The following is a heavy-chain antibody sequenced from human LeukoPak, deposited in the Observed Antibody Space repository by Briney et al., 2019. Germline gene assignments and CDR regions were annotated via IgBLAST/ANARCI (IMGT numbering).Heavy chain of an antibody. CDR1: GFTFSSYG. CDR2: IWYDGSNK. D-gene: IGHD1-20*01. J-gene: IGHJ1*01. CDR3: ARDRGRYNWNVDFQH. V-gene: IGHV3-33*01. Sequence: PGGSLRLSCAASGFTFSSYGMHWVRQAPGKGLEWVAVIWYDGSNKYYADSVKGRFTISRDNSKNTLYLQMNSLRAEDTAVYYCARDRGRYNWNVDFQHWGQGTLVTVSS.